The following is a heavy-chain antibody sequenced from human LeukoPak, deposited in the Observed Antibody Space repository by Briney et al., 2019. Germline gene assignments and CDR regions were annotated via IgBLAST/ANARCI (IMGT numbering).Heavy chain of an antibody. CDR1: GFTFSSYE. V-gene: IGHV3-48*03. CDR2: ISSSGSTI. Sequence: GGPLRLSCAASGFTFSSYEMNWVRQAPGKGLEWVSYISSSGSTIYYADSGKGRFTISRDNAKNSLYLQMNSLRAEDTAVYYCVYGGSYYVAWGQGTLVTVSS. J-gene: IGHJ5*02. CDR3: VYGGSYYVA. D-gene: IGHD1-26*01.